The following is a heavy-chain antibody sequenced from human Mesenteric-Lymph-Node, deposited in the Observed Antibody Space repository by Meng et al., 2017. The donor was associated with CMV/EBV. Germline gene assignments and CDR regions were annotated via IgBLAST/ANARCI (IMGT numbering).Heavy chain of an antibody. J-gene: IGHJ6*02. CDR2: ISRSSNFI. CDR1: GFTLSSFS. V-gene: IGHV3-21*01. CDR3: ARDRVGSGYYGMDV. D-gene: IGHD2-15*01. Sequence: GGSLRLSCAASGFTLSSFSMNWVRQAPGKGLEWVSSISRSSNFIYYADSVKGRFTISRDNAENSMYLQMDSLRAEDTALYYCARDRVGSGYYGMDVWGLGITVTVSS.